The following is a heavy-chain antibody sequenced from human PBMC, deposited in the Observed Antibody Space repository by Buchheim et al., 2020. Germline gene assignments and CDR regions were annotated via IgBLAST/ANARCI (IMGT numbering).Heavy chain of an antibody. CDR2: IKGKTDGKTI. CDR1: VLTFNKPW. Sequence: EVQLVESGGGWVKPGGPLRLSCEASVLTFNKPWMNWARQAPGKGLEGVGGIKGKTDGKTIHYADPGKGRFTIPRDDSRNTVYLEMNSLKTEDTAVYYCINRAAYYWGQGT. V-gene: IGHV3-15*07. CDR3: INRAAYY. J-gene: IGHJ4*02. D-gene: IGHD1-14*01.